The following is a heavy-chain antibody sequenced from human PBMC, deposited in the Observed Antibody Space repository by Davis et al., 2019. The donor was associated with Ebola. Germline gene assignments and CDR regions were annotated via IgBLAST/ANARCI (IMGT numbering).Heavy chain of an antibody. D-gene: IGHD3-9*01. Sequence: ASVKVSCKASGYIFSDYGINWVRQAPGQGLEWMGWISAYNGDTNFARKLQGRITLTTDTSTGTTYMEMRRLRSDDTAVYYCARDSEKTYDILTGYSSFDYWGQGTLVTVSS. CDR3: ARDSEKTYDILTGYSSFDY. J-gene: IGHJ4*02. V-gene: IGHV1-18*01. CDR1: GYIFSDYG. CDR2: ISAYNGDT.